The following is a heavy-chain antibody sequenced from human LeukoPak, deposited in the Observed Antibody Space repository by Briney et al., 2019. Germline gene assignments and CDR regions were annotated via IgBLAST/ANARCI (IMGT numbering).Heavy chain of an antibody. Sequence: GGSLRLSCAASGFTFSTYWMSWVRQAPGKGLEWVANIRKDGSDIHYVDSVKGRFTISRDNAKNSLYLQMNSLRAEDTALYYCASAYYYGSSDYYYFVYWGQGTLVTVSS. D-gene: IGHD3-22*01. CDR2: IRKDGSDI. CDR3: ASAYYYGSSDYYYFVY. J-gene: IGHJ4*02. CDR1: GFTFSTYW. V-gene: IGHV3-7*03.